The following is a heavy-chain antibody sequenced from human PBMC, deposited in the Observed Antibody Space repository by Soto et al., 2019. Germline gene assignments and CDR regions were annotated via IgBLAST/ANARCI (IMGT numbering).Heavy chain of an antibody. CDR2: ISYSGGT. V-gene: IGHV4-61*01. D-gene: IGHD2-21*01. CDR3: ASSTYFSDSPGDRFKNLDS. CDR1: AGYVYRINYF. Sequence: SETLSLTCSVSAGYVYRINYFWNWIRQPPGKGLEWIGNISYSGGTNKNLALKSRVTLSLDTSKTQLSLTLTSVTAADPARYYCASSTYFSDSPGDRFKNLDSWGQGTLVTVPS. J-gene: IGHJ4*02.